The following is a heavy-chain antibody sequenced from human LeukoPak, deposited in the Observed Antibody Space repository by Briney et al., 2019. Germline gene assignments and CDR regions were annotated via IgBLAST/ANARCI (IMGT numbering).Heavy chain of an antibody. CDR2: IYYSGST. CDR3: ARSYCSSTSCFHGPAFDY. J-gene: IGHJ4*02. D-gene: IGHD2-2*01. V-gene: IGHV4-59*11. CDR1: GGSISSHY. Sequence: SETLSLTCTVSGGSISSHYWSWIRQPPGKGLEWIGYIYYSGSTNYNPSLKSRVTISVDTSKNQFSLKLSSVTAADTAVYYCARSYCSSTSCFHGPAFDYWGQGTLVTVSS.